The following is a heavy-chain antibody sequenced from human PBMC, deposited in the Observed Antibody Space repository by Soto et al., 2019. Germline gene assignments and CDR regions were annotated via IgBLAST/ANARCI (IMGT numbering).Heavy chain of an antibody. CDR3: AKSGGFFRPSLGDFDY. CDR2: INPNSGGT. V-gene: IGHV1-2*02. D-gene: IGHD3-10*01. Sequence: QVQLEQSGAEVKKPGASVKVSCKASGFTFTGHYIHWARQAPGQGLEWMGWINPNSGGTSNAQKFQGRVTMTRDTSNTTAYMELSGLSSDDTAVYYCAKSGGFFRPSLGDFDYWGQGTLVTVSS. CDR1: GFTFTGHY. J-gene: IGHJ4*02.